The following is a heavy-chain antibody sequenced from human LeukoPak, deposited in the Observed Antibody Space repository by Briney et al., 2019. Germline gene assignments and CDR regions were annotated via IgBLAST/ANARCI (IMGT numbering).Heavy chain of an antibody. Sequence: GGSLRLSCAASGFTLRSYDMHWVRQAPGKGLEWVAIISYDGSNKYHADSVKGRFTISRDNSKNTLYVQMNSLRDEDTAVYYCARGAAAGRYQYYYMDVWGKGTTVTVSS. J-gene: IGHJ6*03. CDR2: ISYDGSNK. V-gene: IGHV3-33*05. CDR1: GFTLRSYD. CDR3: ARGAAAGRYQYYYMDV. D-gene: IGHD6-13*01.